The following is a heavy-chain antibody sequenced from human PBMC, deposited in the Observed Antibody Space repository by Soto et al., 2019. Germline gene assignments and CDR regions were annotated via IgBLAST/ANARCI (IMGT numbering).Heavy chain of an antibody. CDR3: VRGLRYSGMDV. CDR2: IEHSGST. Sequence: TLSLTCAVNGGSFSAYYWTWIRQPPGRGLEWIGEIEHSGSTNYNPSLESRVTISIDTAKNRFSLNVTSVTAADTAVYYCVRGLRYSGMDVWGQGTTVTVSS. D-gene: IGHD2-15*01. V-gene: IGHV4-34*01. J-gene: IGHJ6*02. CDR1: GGSFSAYY.